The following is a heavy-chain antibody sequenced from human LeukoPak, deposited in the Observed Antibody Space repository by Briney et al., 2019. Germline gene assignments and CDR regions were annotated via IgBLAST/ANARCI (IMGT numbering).Heavy chain of an antibody. CDR1: GYTFTSYD. V-gene: IGHV1-8*01. Sequence: GASARLSCKASGYTFTSYDINWVRQATGQGLEWVGGMNPNSGTTSYAHKSKGGVTMTRNTSISTAYIQLSSLRSEATTGYYCPRDSDQTAAAGIPNDYWGQGTLVTVP. J-gene: IGHJ4*02. CDR3: PRDSDQTAAAGIPNDY. CDR2: MNPNSGTT. D-gene: IGHD6-13*01.